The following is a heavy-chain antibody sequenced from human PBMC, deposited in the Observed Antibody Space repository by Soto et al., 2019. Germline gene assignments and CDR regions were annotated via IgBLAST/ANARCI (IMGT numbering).Heavy chain of an antibody. CDR1: GGSISSYY. CDR3: ARGGDGSSWYHFDY. V-gene: IGHV4-4*07. Sequence: PSETLSLTCTVSGGSISSYYWSWIRQPAGKGLEWIGRIYTSGSTNYNPSLKSRVTMSVDTSKNQFSLKLSSVTAADTAVYYCARGGDGSSWYHFDYWGQGTLVTVSS. CDR2: IYTSGST. D-gene: IGHD6-13*01. J-gene: IGHJ4*02.